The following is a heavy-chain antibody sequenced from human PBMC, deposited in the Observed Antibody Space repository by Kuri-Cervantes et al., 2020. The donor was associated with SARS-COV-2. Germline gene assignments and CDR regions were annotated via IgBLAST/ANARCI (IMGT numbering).Heavy chain of an antibody. D-gene: IGHD5-18*01. Sequence: ASVKVSCKASGYTFNKYSMNWVRQAPGQGLEWMGWINTNTGNPTYAQGFTGRLVFSLDTSVSTAYLQISSLKAEDTAVYYCARAYDTAMVNIFYYYGMDVWGQGTTVTVSS. CDR1: GYTFNKYS. V-gene: IGHV7-4-1*02. CDR2: INTNTGNP. J-gene: IGHJ6*02. CDR3: ARAYDTAMVNIFYYYGMDV.